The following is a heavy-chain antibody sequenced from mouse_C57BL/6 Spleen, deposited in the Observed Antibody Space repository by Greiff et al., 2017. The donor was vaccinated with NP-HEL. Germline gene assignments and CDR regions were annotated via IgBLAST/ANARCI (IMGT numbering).Heavy chain of an antibody. CDR3: TREFLFTTVVATKGWFAY. CDR2: ISSGGDYI. CDR1: GFTFSSYA. D-gene: IGHD1-1*01. Sequence: EVKLMESGEGLVKPGGSLKLSCAASGFTFSSYAMSWVRQTPEKRLEWVAYISSGGDYIYYADTVKGRFTISRDNARNTLYLQMSSLKSEDTAMYYCTREFLFTTVVATKGWFAYWGQGTLVTVSA. J-gene: IGHJ3*01. V-gene: IGHV5-9-1*02.